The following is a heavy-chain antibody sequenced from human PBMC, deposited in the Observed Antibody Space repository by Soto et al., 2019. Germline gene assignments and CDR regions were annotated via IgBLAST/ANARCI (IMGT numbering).Heavy chain of an antibody. V-gene: IGHV6-1*01. J-gene: IGHJ6*02. D-gene: IGHD2-21*01. CDR3: AGVAWFRGMDV. CDR2: TYYRSRWDN. CDR1: GDSVSSNSAA. Sequence: SQTLSLTCAISGDSVSSNSAAWIWIRQSPSRGLEWLGRTYYRSRWDNDYAVSVKSRITIDPDTSNNQFSLHLYSVTPEDTAVYYCAGVAWFRGMDVWGQGSPVTVSS.